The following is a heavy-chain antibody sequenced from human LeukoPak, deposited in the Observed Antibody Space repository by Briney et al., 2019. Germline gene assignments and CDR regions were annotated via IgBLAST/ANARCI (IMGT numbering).Heavy chain of an antibody. CDR2: IYNSGST. CDR1: GGSISNYY. Sequence: SETLSLTCSVSGGSISNYYWSWIRQPPGRGLEWIGYIYNSGSTNYNPSLKSRVTISVDTSKNQFSLKVSSVTAADTAVYYCARHGGGYSFDYWGQGTLVTVSS. CDR3: ARHGGGYSFDY. J-gene: IGHJ4*02. D-gene: IGHD5-24*01. V-gene: IGHV4-59*08.